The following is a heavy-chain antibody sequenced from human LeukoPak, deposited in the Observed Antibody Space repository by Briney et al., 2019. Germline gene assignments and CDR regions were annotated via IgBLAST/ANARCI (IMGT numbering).Heavy chain of an antibody. D-gene: IGHD5-12*01. J-gene: IGHJ6*03. CDR3: WKRGDIVATNDSADYYYYMDV. V-gene: IGHV7-4-1*02. CDR2: ISTNTGNP. Sequence: ASVKVSRKASGYTFTSYGISWVRQAPGQGLEWMGWISTNTGNPTYAQGFTGRFVFSLDTSVSTAYLQISSLKAEDTAVYYCWKRGDIVATNDSADYYYYMDVWGKGTTVTVSS. CDR1: GYTFTSYG.